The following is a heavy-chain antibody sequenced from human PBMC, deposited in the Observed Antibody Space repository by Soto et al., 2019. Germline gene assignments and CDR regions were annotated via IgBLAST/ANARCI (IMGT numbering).Heavy chain of an antibody. V-gene: IGHV3-23*01. J-gene: IGHJ6*02. Sequence: GGSLRLSCAASGFTFSSYAMSWVRQAPGKGLEWVSAISGSGGSTYYADSVKGRFTISRDNSKNTLYLQMNSLRAEDTAVYYCARSGLTVTTTYYYYYGMDVWGQGTTVTVSS. D-gene: IGHD4-4*01. CDR3: ARSGLTVTTTYYYYYGMDV. CDR1: GFTFSSYA. CDR2: ISGSGGST.